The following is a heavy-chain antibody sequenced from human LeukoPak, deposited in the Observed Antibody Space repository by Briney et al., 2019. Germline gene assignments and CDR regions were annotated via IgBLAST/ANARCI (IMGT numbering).Heavy chain of an antibody. V-gene: IGHV3-48*03. CDR1: GFTFITYE. CDR2: ISSSGSDK. Sequence: PGGSLRLSCAASGFTFITYEMNWVRQAPGKGLEWVSYISSSGSDKYYADSVRGRFTVSRDNAKDSLYLQMNRLRADDTAVYYCARIRNVDYWGQGTLVTVSS. J-gene: IGHJ4*02. CDR3: ARIRNVDY.